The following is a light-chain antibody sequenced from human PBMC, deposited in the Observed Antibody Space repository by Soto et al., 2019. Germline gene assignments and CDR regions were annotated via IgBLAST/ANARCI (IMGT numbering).Light chain of an antibody. J-gene: IGKJ4*01. CDR3: QQYNSYPLT. CDR2: AAS. CDR1: QDISGW. Sequence: DIQMTQSPSSLSASVGDRVTITCRASQDISGWLAWYQQKPQKAPKPLIYAASTLQTGVPSRFSGSRSGTDFTLTINSLQPEDFATYYCQQYNSYPLTFGGGTKVELK. V-gene: IGKV1D-16*01.